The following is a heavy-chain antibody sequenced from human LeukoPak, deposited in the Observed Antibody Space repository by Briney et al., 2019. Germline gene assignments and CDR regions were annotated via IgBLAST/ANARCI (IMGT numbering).Heavy chain of an antibody. Sequence: SETLSLTCTVSGDSISSGDYYWSWIRQPAGKGLEWIGRIYTSGSTNYNPSLKSRVTMSVDTSKNQFSLKLSSVTAADTAVYYCARAEVVGSPYYYDSSGYYFDYWGQGTLVTVSS. CDR2: IYTSGST. CDR3: ARAEVVGSPYYYDSSGYYFDY. J-gene: IGHJ4*02. CDR1: GDSISSGDYY. V-gene: IGHV4-61*02. D-gene: IGHD3-22*01.